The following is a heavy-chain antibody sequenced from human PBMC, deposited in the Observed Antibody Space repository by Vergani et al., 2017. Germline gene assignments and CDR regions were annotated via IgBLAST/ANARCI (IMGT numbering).Heavy chain of an antibody. CDR1: GGSISSSSYY. CDR2: IYYSGST. J-gene: IGHJ4*02. CDR3: ARRELRGYYFDY. Sequence: QLQLQESGPGLVKPSETLSLTCTVSGGSISSSSYYWGWLRQPPGKGLEWIGSIYYSGSTYYNPSLKSRVTISVDTSKNQFSLKLSSVTAADTAVYYCARRELRGYYFDYWGQGTLVTVSS. V-gene: IGHV4-39*01. D-gene: IGHD1-26*01.